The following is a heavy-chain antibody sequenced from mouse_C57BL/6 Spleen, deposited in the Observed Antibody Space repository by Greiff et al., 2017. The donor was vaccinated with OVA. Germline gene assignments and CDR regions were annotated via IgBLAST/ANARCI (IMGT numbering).Heavy chain of an antibody. V-gene: IGHV1-42*01. D-gene: IGHD4-1*01. CDR1: GYSFTGYY. CDR3: ARRWDGYFDY. J-gene: IGHJ2*01. CDR2: INPSTGGT. Sequence: EVQLQQSGPELVKPGASVKISCKASGYSFTGYYMNWVKQSPEKSLEWIGEINPSTGGTTYNQKFKAKATLTVDKSSSTAYMQLKSLTSEDSAVYYCARRWDGYFDYWAKAPLSQSPQ.